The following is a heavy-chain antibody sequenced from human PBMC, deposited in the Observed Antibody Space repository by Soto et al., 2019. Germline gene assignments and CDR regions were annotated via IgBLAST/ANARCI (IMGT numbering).Heavy chain of an antibody. CDR2: IYHSGST. Sequence: QLQLQESGSGLVKPSQTLSLTCAVSGGSISSGGYSWSWIRQPPGKGLEWIGYIYHSGSTYYNPSLKSRVTISVDRSKNQFSLKLSPVTAADTAVYYCARDSDYGDSAEYFQHWGQGTLVTVSS. D-gene: IGHD4-17*01. CDR3: ARDSDYGDSAEYFQH. V-gene: IGHV4-30-2*01. J-gene: IGHJ1*01. CDR1: GGSISSGGYS.